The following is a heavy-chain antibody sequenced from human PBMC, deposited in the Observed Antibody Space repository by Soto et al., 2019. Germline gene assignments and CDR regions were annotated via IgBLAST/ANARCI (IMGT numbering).Heavy chain of an antibody. V-gene: IGHV3-30-3*01. Sequence: QVQLVESGGGVVQPGRSLRLSCAASGFTFSSYAMHWVRQAPGKGLWWVPVISYDGSNKYYAASVKGRFTISRDNSTNTLYLQMNSLRAEDTAVYYCAREGDSLRYYYGMDVWGQGTTVTVSS. CDR1: GFTFSSYA. CDR2: ISYDGSNK. D-gene: IGHD3-10*01. CDR3: AREGDSLRYYYGMDV. J-gene: IGHJ6*02.